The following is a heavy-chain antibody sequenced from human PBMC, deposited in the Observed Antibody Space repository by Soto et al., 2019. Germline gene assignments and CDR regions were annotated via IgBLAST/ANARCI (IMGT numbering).Heavy chain of an antibody. CDR1: GGSFSGYY. CDR2: INHSGST. Sequence: SETLSLTCAVYGGSFSGYYWPWIRQLPGKGQEWIGEINHSGSTNYNPSLKSRVTISVDTSKNQFSLKLTSVTAADTAVYYCVAGSDWYGPLGYWGQGTLVTGSS. D-gene: IGHD6-19*01. CDR3: VAGSDWYGPLGY. V-gene: IGHV4-34*01. J-gene: IGHJ1*01.